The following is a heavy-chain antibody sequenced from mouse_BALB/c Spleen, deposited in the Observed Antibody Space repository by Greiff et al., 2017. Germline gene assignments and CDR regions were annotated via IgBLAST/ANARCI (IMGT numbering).Heavy chain of an antibody. CDR2: ISSGSSTI. V-gene: IGHV5-17*02. Sequence: DVKLVESGGGLVQPGGSRKLSCAASGFTFSSFGMHWVRQAPEKGLEWVAYISSGSSTIYYADTVKGRFTISRDNPKNTLFLQMTSLRSEDTAMYYCARSGLTGTSFAYWGQGTLVTVSA. D-gene: IGHD4-1*01. CDR1: GFTFSSFG. CDR3: ARSGLTGTSFAY. J-gene: IGHJ3*01.